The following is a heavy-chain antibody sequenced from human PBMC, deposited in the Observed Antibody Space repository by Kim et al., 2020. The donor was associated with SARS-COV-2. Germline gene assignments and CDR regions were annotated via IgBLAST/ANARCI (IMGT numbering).Heavy chain of an antibody. J-gene: IGHJ2*01. CDR1: GGTFSSYA. D-gene: IGHD5-12*01. V-gene: IGHV1-69*13. CDR3: ARSLQRWLQPYLWYFDL. CDR2: IIPIFGTA. Sequence: SVKVSCKASGGTFSSYAISWVRQAPGQGLEWMGGIIPIFGTANYAQKFQGRVTITADESTSTAYMELSSLRSEDTAVYYCARSLQRWLQPYLWYFDLWGRGTLVTVSS.